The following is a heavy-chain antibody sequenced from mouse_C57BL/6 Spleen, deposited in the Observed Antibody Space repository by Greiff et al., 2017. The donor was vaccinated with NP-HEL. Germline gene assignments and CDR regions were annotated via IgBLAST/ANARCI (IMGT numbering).Heavy chain of an antibody. CDR2: INPNNGGT. CDR1: GYTFTDYY. CDR3: ASPAIYYDYPAWFAY. Sequence: EVQLQQSGPELVKPGASVKISCKASGYTFTDYYMNWVKQSHGKSLEWIGDINPNNGGTSYNQKFKGKATLTVDKSSSTAYMELRSLTSEDSAVYYCASPAIYYDYPAWFAYWGQGTLVTVSA. J-gene: IGHJ3*01. V-gene: IGHV1-26*01. D-gene: IGHD2-4*01.